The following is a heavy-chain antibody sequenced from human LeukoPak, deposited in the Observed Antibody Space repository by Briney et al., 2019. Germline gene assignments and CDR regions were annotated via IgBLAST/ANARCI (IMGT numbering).Heavy chain of an antibody. Sequence: SGTLSLTCTVSGGSISSYYWSWIRQPPGKGLEWVGSIYYSGSTYYNPSLESRVIISVDTSKNQFSLKLRSVTAADTAIYYCARRVSYLDYWGQGTLVTVSS. CDR2: IYYSGST. CDR3: ARRVSYLDY. CDR1: GGSISSYY. V-gene: IGHV4-59*05. J-gene: IGHJ4*02.